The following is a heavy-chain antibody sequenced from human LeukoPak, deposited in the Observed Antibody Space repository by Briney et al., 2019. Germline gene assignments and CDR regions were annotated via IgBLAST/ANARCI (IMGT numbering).Heavy chain of an antibody. D-gene: IGHD3-22*01. CDR1: GGSISSYY. CDR2: IYYSGST. CDR3: ARVAYYDSSGYSQDAFDI. Sequence: SETLSLTCTVSGGSISSYYWSRIRQPPGKGLEWIGYIYYSGSTNYNPSLKSRVTISVDTSKNQFSLKLSSVTAADTAVYYCARVAYYDSSGYSQDAFDIWGQGTMVTVSS. J-gene: IGHJ3*02. V-gene: IGHV4-59*01.